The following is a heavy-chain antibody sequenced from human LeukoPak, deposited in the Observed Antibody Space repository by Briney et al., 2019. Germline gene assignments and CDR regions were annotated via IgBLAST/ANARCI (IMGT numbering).Heavy chain of an antibody. CDR3: TRDYLSGSGTYYFDY. J-gene: IGHJ4*02. CDR1: GYSFTSYW. D-gene: IGHD3-10*01. V-gene: IGHV5-51*01. Sequence: GESLKISCKGSGYSFTSYWIGWVRQMPGKGLEWMRIIYPGDSDTRYSPSFQGQVTISADKSISTAYLQWSSLKASDTAMYYCTRDYLSGSGTYYFDYWGQGTLVTVSS. CDR2: IYPGDSDT.